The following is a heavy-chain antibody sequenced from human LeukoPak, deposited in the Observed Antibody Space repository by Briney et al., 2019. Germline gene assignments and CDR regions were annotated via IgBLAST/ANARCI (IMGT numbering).Heavy chain of an antibody. Sequence: PGGSLRLSCAASGFTVSSNHLSWVRQAPGKGLEWVSVIYSGGSTYYASSVKGRFSISRDNSKNTLYLQMNSLRAEDTAVYYCARDLGGSQDYWGQEILVTVSS. CDR2: IYSGGST. D-gene: IGHD4-23*01. CDR3: ARDLGGSQDY. J-gene: IGHJ4*02. V-gene: IGHV3-53*01. CDR1: GFTVSSNH.